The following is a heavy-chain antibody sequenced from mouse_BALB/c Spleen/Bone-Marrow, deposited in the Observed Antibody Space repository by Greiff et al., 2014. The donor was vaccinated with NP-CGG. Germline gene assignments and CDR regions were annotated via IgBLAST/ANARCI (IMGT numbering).Heavy chain of an antibody. V-gene: IGHV1-9*01. Sequence: QVQLQQSGAELMKPGASVKISCKATGYTFSSYWIEWVKQRPGHGLEWTGEILPGSGNTNYNENFKGKATFTADTSSNTAYMQLSSLTSEDSAVYYCARRLLYYFDYWGQGTTLTVSS. CDR1: GYTFSSYW. J-gene: IGHJ2*01. CDR3: ARRLLYYFDY. D-gene: IGHD1-2*01. CDR2: ILPGSGNT.